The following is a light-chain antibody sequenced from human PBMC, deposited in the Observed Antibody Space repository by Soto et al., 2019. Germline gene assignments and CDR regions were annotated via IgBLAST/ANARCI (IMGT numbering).Light chain of an antibody. CDR1: QSITTW. J-gene: IGKJ1*01. V-gene: IGKV1-5*01. CDR2: DVS. CDR3: QHYKMYSPWT. Sequence: DIQITQSPSTLSASVVDRVTTTSRTSQSITTWLAWYQQRPGKAPKLLIYDVSSLQSGVPSRFSGSGSGTEFTLTISSLQPDDFATYYCQHYKMYSPWTFGQGTKVDIK.